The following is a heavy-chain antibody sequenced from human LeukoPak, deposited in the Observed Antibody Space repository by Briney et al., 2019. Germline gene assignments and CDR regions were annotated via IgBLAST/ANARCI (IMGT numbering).Heavy chain of an antibody. J-gene: IGHJ4*02. D-gene: IGHD1-26*01. CDR3: VRHPSSGSHY. CDR1: GGSINSGDYY. CDR2: IYYTGST. V-gene: IGHV4-39*01. Sequence: PSETLSLTCTVSGGSINSGDYYWAWIRQPPGKGLEWIGSIYYTGSTWYNPSLKRRVTISEDTSKNQFSLKLSSVTAADTAVYYCVRHPSSGSHYWGQGTLVTVSS.